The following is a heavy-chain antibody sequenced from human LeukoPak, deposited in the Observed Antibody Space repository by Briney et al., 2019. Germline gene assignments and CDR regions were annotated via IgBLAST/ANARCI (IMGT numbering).Heavy chain of an antibody. D-gene: IGHD3-10*01. V-gene: IGHV4-59*01. CDR3: ARVTEADYYGSGSSFDP. CDR2: IYYSGST. J-gene: IGHJ5*02. Sequence: SETLSLTCTVSGGSISSYYWSWIRQPPGKGLERIGYIYYSGSTNYNPSLRSRVTISVDTSKNQFSLKLSSVTAADTAVYYCARVTEADYYGSGSSFDPWGQGTLVTVSS. CDR1: GGSISSYY.